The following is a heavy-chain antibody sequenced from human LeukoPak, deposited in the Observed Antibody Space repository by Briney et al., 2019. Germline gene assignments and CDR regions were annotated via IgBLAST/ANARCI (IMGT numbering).Heavy chain of an antibody. D-gene: IGHD3-9*01. CDR3: ARGRLRYFPSYYMDV. CDR2: INHSGST. V-gene: IGHV4-34*01. Sequence: SETLSLTCAVYGESFSGYYWNWIRLPPGKGLEWIGEINHSGSTNYKPSLKSRVTISVDTSKNQFSLKLSSVTAADTAVYYCARGRLRYFPSYYMDVWGKGTTVTVSS. CDR1: GESFSGYY. J-gene: IGHJ6*03.